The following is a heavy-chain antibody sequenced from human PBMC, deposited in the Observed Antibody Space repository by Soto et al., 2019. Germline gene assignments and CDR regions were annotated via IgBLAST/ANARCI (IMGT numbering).Heavy chain of an antibody. CDR3: ARVPGCSGGSCYSSLFDY. V-gene: IGHV1-3*01. CDR1: GYTFTSYA. J-gene: IGHJ4*02. Sequence: ASVKVSCKASGYTFTSYAMHWVRQAPGQRLEWMGWINAGNGNTKYSQKFQGRVTITRDTSASTAYMELSSLRSEDTAVYYCARVPGCSGGSCYSSLFDYLGQVTQVTVSS. D-gene: IGHD2-15*01. CDR2: INAGNGNT.